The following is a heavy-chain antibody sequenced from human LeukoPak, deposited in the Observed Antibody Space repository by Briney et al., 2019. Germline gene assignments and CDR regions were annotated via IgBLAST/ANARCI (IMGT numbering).Heavy chain of an antibody. V-gene: IGHV3-64D*09. Sequence: GGSLRLSCSASGFPFSSYAMHWVRQAPGKGLEYVSAISDSGGSTYYADSVKGRFTISRDNSKNTLYLQMSSLRAEDTAVYFCVRGYSFGPYGMDVWGQGTMVTVAS. CDR3: VRGYSFGPYGMDV. D-gene: IGHD2-15*01. CDR2: ISDSGGST. CDR1: GFPFSSYA. J-gene: IGHJ6*02.